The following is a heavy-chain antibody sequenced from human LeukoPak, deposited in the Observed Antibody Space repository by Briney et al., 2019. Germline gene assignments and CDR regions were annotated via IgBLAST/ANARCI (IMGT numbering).Heavy chain of an antibody. D-gene: IGHD4-11*01. CDR3: ATGLHDYSNYAGDY. CDR2: ISAYNGNT. V-gene: IGHV1-18*01. J-gene: IGHJ4*02. Sequence: ASVKVSCKASGYTFTSYGISWVRQAPGQGLEWMGWISAYNGNTNYAQKLQGRVTMTTDTSTSTAYMELSSLRSEDTAVYYCATGLHDYSNYAGDYWGQGTLVTVSS. CDR1: GYTFTSYG.